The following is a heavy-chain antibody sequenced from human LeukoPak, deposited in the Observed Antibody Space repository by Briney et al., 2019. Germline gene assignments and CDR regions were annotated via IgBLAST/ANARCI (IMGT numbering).Heavy chain of an antibody. V-gene: IGHV1-18*01. Sequence: GASVKVSCKASGYTFTSYDINWVRQAPGQGLEWMGWISAYNGNTNYAQKLQGRVTMTTDTSTSTAYMELRSLRSDDTAGYYCARVADTAMVIDYWGQGTLVTVSS. D-gene: IGHD5-18*01. J-gene: IGHJ4*02. CDR3: ARVADTAMVIDY. CDR2: ISAYNGNT. CDR1: GYTFTSYD.